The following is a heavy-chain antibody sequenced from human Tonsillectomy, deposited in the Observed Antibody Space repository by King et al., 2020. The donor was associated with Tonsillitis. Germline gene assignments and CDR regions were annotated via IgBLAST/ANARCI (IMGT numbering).Heavy chain of an antibody. J-gene: IGHJ4*02. D-gene: IGHD6-19*01. V-gene: IGHV3-30*18. Sequence: VQLVESGGCVVQPGRSLRLACAASGFTFSSDGIHCVRQAPGKGLGWLSVISSDGCKKYYADSLRGRFTISRDNSKNTLYLQMNSLRADDTAVYYCAKARQWLVHFDYWGQGTLVTVSS. CDR3: AKARQWLVHFDY. CDR2: ISSDGCKK. CDR1: GFTFSSDG.